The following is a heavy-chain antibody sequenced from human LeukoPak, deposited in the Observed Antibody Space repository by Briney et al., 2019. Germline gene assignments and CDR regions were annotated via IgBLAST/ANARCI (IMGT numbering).Heavy chain of an antibody. J-gene: IGHJ4*02. CDR2: IKQGGSEK. V-gene: IGHV3-7*01. D-gene: IGHD1-26*01. CDR1: GFTFSRYW. CDR3: GAWEWELDIDY. Sequence: QPGGSLRLSCAASGFTFSRYWMSWVRQAPGKGLEWVASIKQGGSEKYYVDSVRGRFTISRDNAKNSLYVQMNSLRGEDTAVYYCGAWEWELDIDYWGQGTLVTVSS.